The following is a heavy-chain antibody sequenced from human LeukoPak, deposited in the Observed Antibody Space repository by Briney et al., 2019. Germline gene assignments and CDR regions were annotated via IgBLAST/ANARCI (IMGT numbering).Heavy chain of an antibody. CDR2: ISLSGLT. CDR3: SRENGAFSPFGY. V-gene: IGHV4-4*02. Sequence: SYPLSLTCGVSGGSICNTNLWSWVRQHPGRGLAWFGEISLSGLTTYNPSLESRVTVSLDKSKNHPLLNLTSVTAADTAVYYCSRENGAFSPFGYWGQGTLVTVPS. CDR1: GGSICNTNL. D-gene: IGHD2-8*01. J-gene: IGHJ4*02.